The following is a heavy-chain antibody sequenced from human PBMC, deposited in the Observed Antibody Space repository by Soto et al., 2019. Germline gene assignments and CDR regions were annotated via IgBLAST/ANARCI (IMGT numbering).Heavy chain of an antibody. CDR2: IIPIPGTA. V-gene: IGHV1-69*01. D-gene: IGHD2-2*01. CDR3: ARSQGSSTSLEIYYYYYYGMDV. J-gene: IGHJ6*02. CDR1: GGTFGSYA. Sequence: QVQLVQSGAEVKKPGSSVKVSCKASGGTFGSYAISWVRQAPGQGLEWMGGIIPIPGTANYAQQFQGRVTIAVDEYTSTAYMELSSLRSEDTAVYYCARSQGSSTSLEIYYYYYYGMDVWGQGTTVTVSS.